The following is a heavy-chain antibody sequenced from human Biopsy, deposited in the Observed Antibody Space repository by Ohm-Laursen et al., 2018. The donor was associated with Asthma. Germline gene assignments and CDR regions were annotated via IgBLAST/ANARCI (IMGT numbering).Heavy chain of an antibody. V-gene: IGHV3-33*05. J-gene: IGHJ4*02. Sequence: SLRLSCAAPGFTFSSYGMDWVRQAPGKGLEWVALMSYDGSIKDYADSVKGRFTTSRDNSMNTLYLHMNSLRVEDTAVYYCARGLDYSGRSGFDYWGQGTLVTVSS. CDR2: MSYDGSIK. CDR3: ARGLDYSGRSGFDY. CDR1: GFTFSSYG. D-gene: IGHD3-10*01.